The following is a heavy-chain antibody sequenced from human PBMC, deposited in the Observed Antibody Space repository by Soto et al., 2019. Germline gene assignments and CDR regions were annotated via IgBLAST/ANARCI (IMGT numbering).Heavy chain of an antibody. CDR1: GFTFSSYG. V-gene: IGHV3-74*01. D-gene: IGHD6-19*01. CDR3: ARDSSGWYGEYYYYGMDV. J-gene: IGHJ6*02. Sequence: GGSLRLSCAASGFTFSSYGMHWVRQAPGKGLVWVSRINSDGSSTSYADSVKGRFTISRDNAKNTLYLQMNSLRAEDTAVYYCARDSSGWYGEYYYYGMDVWGQGTTVTVSS. CDR2: INSDGSST.